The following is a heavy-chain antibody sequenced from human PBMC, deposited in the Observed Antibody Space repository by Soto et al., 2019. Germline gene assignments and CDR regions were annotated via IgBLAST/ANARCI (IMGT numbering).Heavy chain of an antibody. CDR1: GFNFIDYY. Sequence: GGSQRLSCTASGFNFIDYYVTWIRQAPGKGLEWVSYISSSGSTIYYADSVKGRFTISRDNAKNSLYLQMNSLRAEDTAVYYCARDSGDSSGYYPPDYGMDVWGQGTTVTVFS. D-gene: IGHD3-22*01. J-gene: IGHJ6*02. V-gene: IGHV3-11*01. CDR2: ISSSGSTI. CDR3: ARDSGDSSGYYPPDYGMDV.